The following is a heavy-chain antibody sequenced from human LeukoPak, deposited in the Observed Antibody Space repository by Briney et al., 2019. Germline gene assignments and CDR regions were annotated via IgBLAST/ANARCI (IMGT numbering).Heavy chain of an antibody. CDR1: GGTFSSYA. J-gene: IGHJ3*02. CDR3: ARVMQLVDAFDI. Sequence: GASVKVSCTASGGTFSSYAISWVRQAPGQGLEWMGGIIPIFGTADYAQKFQGRVTITTDESTSTAYMELSSLRSEDTAVYYCARVMQLVDAFDIWGQGTMVTVSS. V-gene: IGHV1-69*05. CDR2: IIPIFGTA. D-gene: IGHD6-13*01.